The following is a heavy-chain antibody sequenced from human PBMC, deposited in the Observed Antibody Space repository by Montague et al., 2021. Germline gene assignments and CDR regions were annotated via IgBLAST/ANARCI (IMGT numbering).Heavy chain of an antibody. CDR2: IYYSGNS. D-gene: IGHD6-13*01. J-gene: IGHJ5*02. CDR3: ARVFSSWYVGWFDP. CDR1: GASITSNIYY. V-gene: IGHV4-39*07. Sequence: SETLSLTCTVSGASITSNIYYWGWTRQSPGKGLEWIGSIYYSGNSFYQPSLKSRITMAVDMSKNQFSLKLSSVTAADTAIYYCARVFSSWYVGWFDPWGQGTLVTVS.